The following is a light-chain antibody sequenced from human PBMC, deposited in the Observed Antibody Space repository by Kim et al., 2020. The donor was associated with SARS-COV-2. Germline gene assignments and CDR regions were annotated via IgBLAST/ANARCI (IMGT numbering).Light chain of an antibody. CDR1: SSAVGGYNL. CDR2: EVS. Sequence: QSITISCTGTSSAVGGYNLVSWYQQHPGKAPQLMIYEVSKRPSGVSNRFSGSKSGNPASLTISGLQAEDEADYYCCSYAGSSTFVVFGGGTQLTVL. V-gene: IGLV2-23*02. J-gene: IGLJ2*01. CDR3: CSYAGSSTFVV.